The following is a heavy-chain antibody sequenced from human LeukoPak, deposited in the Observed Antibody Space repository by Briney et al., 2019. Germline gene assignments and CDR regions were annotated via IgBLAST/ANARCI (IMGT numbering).Heavy chain of an antibody. CDR1: GFTFSSYG. D-gene: IGHD6-6*01. CDR3: ARHRTSSWDY. V-gene: IGHV3-33*01. Sequence: GGSLRLSCAASGFTFSSYGVHWVRQAPGKGLEWLAVTWNDGSKEYYGDSVQGRFIVSRDNPGNMVYLQMSSLRVEDSAVYYCARHRTSSWDYWGQGTLVTVSS. J-gene: IGHJ4*02. CDR2: TWNDGSKE.